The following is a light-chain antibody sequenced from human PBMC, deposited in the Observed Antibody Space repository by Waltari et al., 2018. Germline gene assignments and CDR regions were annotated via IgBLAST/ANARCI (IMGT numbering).Light chain of an antibody. CDR3: MQGTRWPGT. CDR2: KVS. V-gene: IGKV2-30*01. Sequence: DVVMTQSPLSLPVILGQPASISSRSSQSLLYRDGNTYLNWIQQRPGQSPRRLIYKVSKRDSGVADRFSGSGAGSDLTLKISRVEAEDVGVYYCMQGTRWPGTSGQGTGLEIK. CDR1: QSLLYRDGNTY. J-gene: IGKJ2*01.